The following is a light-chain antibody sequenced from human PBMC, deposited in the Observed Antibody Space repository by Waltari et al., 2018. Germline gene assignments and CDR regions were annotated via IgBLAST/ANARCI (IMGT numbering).Light chain of an antibody. J-gene: IGKJ1*01. CDR2: GAS. CDR1: QSVSRT. V-gene: IGKV3-20*01. CDR3: QYYVRLPVT. Sequence: EIVLTQSPGTLSLSLGERVTLSCRASQSVSRTLAWYQQKPGQAPRLLMYGASNRATGIPDRFSGSGSGTDFSLTISRLEPEDFAVYYCQYYVRLPVTFGQGTKVEIK.